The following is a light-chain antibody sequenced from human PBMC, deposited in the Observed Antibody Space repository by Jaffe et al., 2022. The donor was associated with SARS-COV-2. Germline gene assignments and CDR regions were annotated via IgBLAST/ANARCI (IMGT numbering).Light chain of an antibody. CDR1: QSIGSY. CDR3: QQSYSIPDT. Sequence: DIQMTQSPSSLSASVGDRVTISCRASQSIGSYVNWYQQKPGKAPKLLIYAASNLQTGVPSRFSGSGSGTDFTVTISSLQPEDFATYYCQQSYSIPDTFGQGTNLEI. J-gene: IGKJ2*01. V-gene: IGKV1-39*01. CDR2: AAS.